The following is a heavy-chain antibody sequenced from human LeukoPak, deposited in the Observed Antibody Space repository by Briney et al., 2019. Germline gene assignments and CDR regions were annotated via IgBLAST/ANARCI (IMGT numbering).Heavy chain of an antibody. CDR3: AREIRAGYYDFWSGNYYYYMDV. D-gene: IGHD3-3*01. V-gene: IGHV4-4*07. CDR1: GGSISSYY. Sequence: SETLSLTCTVSGGSISSYYWSWIRQPAGKGLEWIGRIYTSGSTNYNPSLKSRVTMSVDTSKNQFSLKLSSVTAADTAVYYCAREIRAGYYDFWSGNYYYYMDVWGKGTTVTVSS. CDR2: IYTSGST. J-gene: IGHJ6*03.